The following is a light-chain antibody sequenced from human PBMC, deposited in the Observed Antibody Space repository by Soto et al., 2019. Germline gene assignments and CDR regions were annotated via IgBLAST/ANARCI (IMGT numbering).Light chain of an antibody. CDR3: QQYNNLWT. CDR1: QTISSW. CDR2: KAS. J-gene: IGKJ1*01. V-gene: IGKV1-5*03. Sequence: DIQMTQSPSTLSGSVGDRVTITCRASQTISSWLSWYQQKPVKAPKLLIYKASTLKSGVPSRFSGSGSGTDFTLTISSLQSEDFALYYWQQYNNLWTFGQGAKVDI.